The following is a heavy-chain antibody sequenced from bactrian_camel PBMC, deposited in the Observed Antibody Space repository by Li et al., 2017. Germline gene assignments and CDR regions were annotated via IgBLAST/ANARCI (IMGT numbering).Heavy chain of an antibody. CDR1: GYTFSSGY. J-gene: IGHJ4*01. D-gene: IGHD4*01. V-gene: IGHV3S53*01. CDR3: AADRYYSDYDRPPLYHKDYSC. Sequence: HVQLVESGGGSVQAGGSLNLSCAVSGYTFSSGYMAWFRQAPGKEREGVAAIDSAGRTTYADSVKGRFTISKDNVKNTLYLQMNSLKPEDTAMYYCAADRYYSDYDRPPLYHKDYSCWGQGTQVTVS. CDR2: IDSAGRT.